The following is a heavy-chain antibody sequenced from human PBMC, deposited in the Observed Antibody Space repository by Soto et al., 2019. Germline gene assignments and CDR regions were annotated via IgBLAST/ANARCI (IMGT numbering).Heavy chain of an antibody. J-gene: IGHJ6*02. V-gene: IGHV3-64*01. CDR3: ARSCDYGGYYYGMDV. D-gene: IGHD4-17*01. CDR1: GFTFSRYA. Sequence: EVQLVESGGGLVQPGGSLRLSCAASGFTFSRYAMHWVRQAPGTGLEYVSTISSNGGSTYYANSVKGRFTISRDNSKNTLYLQMGSLIDEDMAVYYCARSCDYGGYYYGMDVWGQGTTVTVSS. CDR2: ISSNGGST.